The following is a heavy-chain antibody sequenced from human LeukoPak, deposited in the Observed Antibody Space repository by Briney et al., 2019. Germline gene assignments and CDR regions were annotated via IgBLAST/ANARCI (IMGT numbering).Heavy chain of an antibody. D-gene: IGHD4-17*01. CDR1: GGTFSSYT. V-gene: IGHV1-69*02. CDR2: IIPILGIA. CDR3: ARGGLGMTTVTKFDH. J-gene: IGHJ4*02. Sequence: ASVKVSCKASGGTFSSYTISWVRQAPGQGLEWMGRIIPILGIANYAQKFQGRVTITADKSTSTAYMELSSLRSEDTAVYYCARGGLGMTTVTKFDHWGQGTLVTVSS.